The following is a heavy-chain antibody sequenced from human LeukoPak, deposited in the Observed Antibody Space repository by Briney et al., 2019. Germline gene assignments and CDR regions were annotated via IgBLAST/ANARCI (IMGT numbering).Heavy chain of an antibody. CDR3: ARESPGNFDF. Sequence: ASVTVSCKASRNTFSGNFMHWVRQAPGQGLEWVGWISAHTGDTNYAQKVQGRVTMTTDTSTSTIYMELRSLKSDDTAIYYCARESPGNFDFWGQGTLVTVSS. J-gene: IGHJ4*02. CDR2: ISAHTGDT. D-gene: IGHD1-26*01. CDR1: RNTFSGNF. V-gene: IGHV1-18*04.